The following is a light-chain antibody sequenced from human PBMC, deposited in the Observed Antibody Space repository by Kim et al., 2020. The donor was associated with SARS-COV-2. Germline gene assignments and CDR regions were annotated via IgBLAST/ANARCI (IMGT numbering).Light chain of an antibody. CDR1: NSDVGDYNF. CDR2: DVS. J-gene: IGLJ1*01. V-gene: IGLV2-14*04. CDR3: SSSASSGSTRV. Sequence: QTITISCTGTNSDVGDYNFVSWYQQQPGKAPKFMIYDVSKRPSGVSNRFSGSKSGNTASLTISGLQAEDEADYYCSSSASSGSTRVFGTGTKVTVL.